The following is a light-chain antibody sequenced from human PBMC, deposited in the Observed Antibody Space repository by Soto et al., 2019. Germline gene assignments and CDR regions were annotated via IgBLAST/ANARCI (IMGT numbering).Light chain of an antibody. Sequence: EIVLTQSPGTLSLSPGWXVTLSCSASRRVSGSYLAWYQQNPRPAPKLLIYTASTMSTRNPYLFSGRGSGTASSLTISRLEPENFAVYYCQESASSPITFGQGPRRESK. CDR3: QESASSPIT. CDR1: RRVSGSY. J-gene: IGKJ5*01. V-gene: IGKV3-20*01. CDR2: TAS.